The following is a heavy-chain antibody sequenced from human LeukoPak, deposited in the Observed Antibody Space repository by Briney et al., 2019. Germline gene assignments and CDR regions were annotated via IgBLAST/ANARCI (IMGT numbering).Heavy chain of an antibody. D-gene: IGHD6-19*01. Sequence: GGSLRLSCAASGFTFSSCAMNWVRQAPGKGLEWVSAIRDSGGSTYYADSVKGRFTISRDNSKNTLYLQMNTLRAEDTAVYYCAKGVYSSGPTSDYWGQGTLVNVSS. CDR2: IRDSGGST. CDR1: GFTFSSCA. V-gene: IGHV3-23*01. CDR3: AKGVYSSGPTSDY. J-gene: IGHJ4*02.